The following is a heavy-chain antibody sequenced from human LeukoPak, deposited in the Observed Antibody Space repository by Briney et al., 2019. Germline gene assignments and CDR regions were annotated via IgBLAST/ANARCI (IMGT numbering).Heavy chain of an antibody. J-gene: IGHJ6*03. CDR1: GGSISSYY. Sequence: PSETLSLTCTVSGGSISSYYWSWIRQPAGKGLEWIGRIYTSGSTNYNPSLKSRVTMSVDTSKNQFSLKLSSVTAADTAVYYCAREGSSTSWLGGDYYYDMDVWGKGTTVTVSS. CDR3: AREGSSTSWLGGDYYYDMDV. V-gene: IGHV4-4*07. D-gene: IGHD2-2*01. CDR2: IYTSGST.